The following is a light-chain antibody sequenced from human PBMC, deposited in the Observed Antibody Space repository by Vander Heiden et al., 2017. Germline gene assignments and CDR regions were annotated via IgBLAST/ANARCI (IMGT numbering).Light chain of an antibody. CDR2: DAT. Sequence: SYGLTQPPSVEGAPGQTASISCRVNNIEEETVQWYQQKPGQAPVLVFFDATDRPSGIPEPFSGSNSGNTATLTISRVGVGDEADYYCQVCDRISEHYVFGAGTRVTVL. CDR1: NIEEET. V-gene: IGLV3-21*02. J-gene: IGLJ1*01. CDR3: QVCDRISEHYV.